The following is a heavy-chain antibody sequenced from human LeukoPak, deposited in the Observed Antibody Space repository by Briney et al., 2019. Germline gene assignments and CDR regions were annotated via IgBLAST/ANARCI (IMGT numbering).Heavy chain of an antibody. CDR3: ARDGRYFDWLLSGGYFDY. CDR1: GFTFSSYE. CDR2: ISSSGSTI. V-gene: IGHV3-48*03. D-gene: IGHD3-9*01. Sequence: PGGSLRLSCAASGFTFSSYEMNWVRQAPGKGLEWVSYISSSGSTIYYADSVKGRFTISRDNAKNTLYLQMNSLIAEDTAVYYCARDGRYFDWLLSGGYFDYWGQGTLVTVSS. J-gene: IGHJ4*02.